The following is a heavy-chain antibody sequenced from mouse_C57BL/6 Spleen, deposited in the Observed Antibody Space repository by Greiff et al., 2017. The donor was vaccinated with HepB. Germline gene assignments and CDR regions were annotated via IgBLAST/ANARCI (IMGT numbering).Heavy chain of an antibody. V-gene: IGHV1-53*01. CDR2: INPSNGDT. Sequence: QVQLQQPGTELVKPGASVKLSCKASGYTFTSYWMHWVKQRPGQGLEWIGNINPSNGDTNYNEKFKSKATVTVDKSSSTAYMQLSSLTSEDSAVYYSAREHYSNLWYFDGWGTGTTVTVSS. CDR1: GYTFTSYW. CDR3: AREHYSNLWYFDG. D-gene: IGHD2-5*01. J-gene: IGHJ1*03.